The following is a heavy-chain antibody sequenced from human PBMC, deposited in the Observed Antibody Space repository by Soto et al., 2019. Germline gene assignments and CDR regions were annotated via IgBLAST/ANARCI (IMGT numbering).Heavy chain of an antibody. CDR3: ARVKYIRTYHYHYGLDV. Sequence: EEQLVESGGGLVQLGGSLRLSCAASGFTFSSYDMHWVRQVTGKGLEWVSGIDTAGDTYYAGSVKGRFTISREIAKNSLYLQMNTLRAEDTAVYYCARVKYIRTYHYHYGLDVWGQGTTVTVSS. CDR1: GFTFSSYD. D-gene: IGHD1-20*01. CDR2: IDTAGDT. J-gene: IGHJ6*02. V-gene: IGHV3-13*01.